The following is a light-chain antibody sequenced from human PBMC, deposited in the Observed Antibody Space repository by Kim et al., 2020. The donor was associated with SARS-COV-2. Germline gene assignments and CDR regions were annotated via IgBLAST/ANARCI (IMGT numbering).Light chain of an antibody. Sequence: QSALTQPASVSGSLGQSITISCTGTSRDVGHYNSVSWYQQHPGKAPKLMIYDVTKRPSGVSIRFSGSKSGNTASLTISGLQAEDEADYYCNSYTSSTSDVFGTGTKVTVL. V-gene: IGLV2-14*01. CDR2: DVT. J-gene: IGLJ1*01. CDR1: SRDVGHYNS. CDR3: NSYTSSTSDV.